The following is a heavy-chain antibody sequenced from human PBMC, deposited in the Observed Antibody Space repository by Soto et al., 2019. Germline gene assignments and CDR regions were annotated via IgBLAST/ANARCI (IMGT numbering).Heavy chain of an antibody. CDR2: IYYSGST. CDR1: GGSISRYY. D-gene: IGHD3-3*01. J-gene: IGHJ4*02. CDR3: AREYADDFWSGYFDY. Sequence: QVQLQESGPGLVKPSETLSLTCTVSGGSISRYYWSWIRQPPGKGLEWIGYIYYSGSTNYNPSLKSRVTISVDTSKNQFSLKLSSVTAADTAVYYCAREYADDFWSGYFDYWGQGTLVTVSS. V-gene: IGHV4-59*01.